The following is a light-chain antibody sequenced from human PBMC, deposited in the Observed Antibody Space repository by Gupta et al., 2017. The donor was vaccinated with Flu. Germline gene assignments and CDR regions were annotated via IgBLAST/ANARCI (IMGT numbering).Light chain of an antibody. J-gene: IGLJ1*01. V-gene: IGLV1-44*01. CDR3: AAWDDNLNV. CDR1: NSNIASYA. Sequence: QSVLTQPPSASGTPGQRVPISFSGCNSNIASYAVNWYQARPERAPTVLIYNKKQRPSGVPYRCTGSKSGTSASLAISGLQSEDEADYYCAAWDDNLNVFGTGTKVTVL. CDR2: NKK.